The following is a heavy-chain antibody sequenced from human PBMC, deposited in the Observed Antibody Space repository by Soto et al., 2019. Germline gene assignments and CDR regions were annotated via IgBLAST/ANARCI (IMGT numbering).Heavy chain of an antibody. CDR1: GGSISSYY. D-gene: IGHD2-21*02. V-gene: IGHV4-59*01. Sequence: PSETLSLTCTFSGGSISSYYWGWFWQPPGKGLEWIGYMYNTGSTVYNPSFKSRVTISVDTSKNQFSLKLNSVTAADTAVYYCARDLWGYCGTDCYPLDVWGQGTTVTVSS. CDR3: ARDLWGYCGTDCYPLDV. CDR2: MYNTGST. J-gene: IGHJ6*02.